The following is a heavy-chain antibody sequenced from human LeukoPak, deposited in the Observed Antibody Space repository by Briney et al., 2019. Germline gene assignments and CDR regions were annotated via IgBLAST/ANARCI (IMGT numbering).Heavy chain of an antibody. CDR2: IYYSGST. D-gene: IGHD6-19*01. CDR3: ARSFRAYSSGWYY. J-gene: IGHJ4*02. CDR1: GGSISSYY. V-gene: IGHV4-59*12. Sequence: SETLSLTCTVSGGSISSYYWSWIRQPPGKGLEWIGYIYYSGSTNYNPSLKSRVTISVDTSKNQFSLKLSSVTAADTAVYYCARSFRAYSSGWYYWGQGTLVTVSS.